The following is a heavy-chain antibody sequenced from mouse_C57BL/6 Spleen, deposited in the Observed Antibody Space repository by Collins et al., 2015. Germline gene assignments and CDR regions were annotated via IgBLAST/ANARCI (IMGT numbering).Heavy chain of an antibody. J-gene: IGHJ4*01. CDR1: GYTFTSYW. D-gene: IGHD1-1*01. CDR2: IHPNSGST. V-gene: IGHV1-64*01. CDR3: ARGGSYYYLYYAMDY. Sequence: QVQLQHPGAELVKPGASVKLSCKASGYTFTSYWMHWVKQRPGQGLEWIGMIHPNSGSTNYNEKFKSKATLTVDKSSSTAYMQLSSLTSEDSAVYYCARGGSYYYLYYAMDYWGQGTSVTVSS.